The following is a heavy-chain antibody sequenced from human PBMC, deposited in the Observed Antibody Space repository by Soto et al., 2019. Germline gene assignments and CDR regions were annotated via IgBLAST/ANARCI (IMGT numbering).Heavy chain of an antibody. J-gene: IGHJ5*02. CDR2: MNPNSGNT. Sequence: ASLKVSCKASGYTFTIYDINWVRQATGQGLEWMGWMNPNSGNTAYAQKFQGRVTMTRNTSISTAYMELSSLRSEDTAVYYGARERNWFDPWGQGTLVTVSS. V-gene: IGHV1-8*01. CDR1: GYTFTIYD. CDR3: ARERNWFDP.